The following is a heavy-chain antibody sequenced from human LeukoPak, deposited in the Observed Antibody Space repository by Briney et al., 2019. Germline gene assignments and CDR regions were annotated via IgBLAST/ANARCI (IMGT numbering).Heavy chain of an antibody. Sequence: GGSLRLSCAASGFTVSRNYMSWVRQAPGKGLEWVSVIYSGGSTYYADSVKGRFTISRDNSKNTLYLQMNSLRAEDTAVYYCARGGYYDSSGPSDYWGQGTLVTVSS. D-gene: IGHD3-22*01. CDR1: GFTVSRNY. CDR3: ARGGYYDSSGPSDY. V-gene: IGHV3-66*02. J-gene: IGHJ4*02. CDR2: IYSGGST.